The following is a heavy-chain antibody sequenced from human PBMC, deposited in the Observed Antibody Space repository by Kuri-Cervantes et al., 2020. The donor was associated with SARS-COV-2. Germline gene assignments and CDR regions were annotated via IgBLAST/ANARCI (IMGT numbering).Heavy chain of an antibody. CDR2: TYSGGNA. V-gene: IGHV3-53*01. CDR3: AGGFAMVRSMDV. J-gene: IGHJ6*02. CDR1: GFTVSRNY. Sequence: GGSLRLSCAVSGFTVSRNYMSWVRQAPGKGLEWVSVTYSGGNAYYADSVKGRFTISTDDSKNTLYLQLNSLRAEDSAVYYCAGGFAMVRSMDVWGQGITVTVSS. D-gene: IGHD3-10*01.